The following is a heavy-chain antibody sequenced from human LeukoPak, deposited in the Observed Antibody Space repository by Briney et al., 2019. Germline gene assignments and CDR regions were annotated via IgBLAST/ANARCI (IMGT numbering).Heavy chain of an antibody. D-gene: IGHD3/OR15-3a*01. V-gene: IGHV4-59*12. Sequence: SEALSLTCTVSGDSITSYYWSWIRQPPGKGLEWIGYIYYSGSTVYTPSLKSRVTISVDTSKNQFSLRLSSVTAADTAVYYCARKFWTTNNWFDPWGQGTLVTVSS. CDR1: GDSITSYY. J-gene: IGHJ5*02. CDR2: IYYSGST. CDR3: ARKFWTTNNWFDP.